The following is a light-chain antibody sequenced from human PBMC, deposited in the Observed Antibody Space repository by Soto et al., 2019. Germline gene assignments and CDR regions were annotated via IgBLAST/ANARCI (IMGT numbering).Light chain of an antibody. J-gene: IGKJ1*01. CDR2: KAS. Sequence: DIQMTQSPSTLSGSVGERVTITCRASQTISSWLAWYQQKPGKAPKLLIYKASTLKSGVPSRFSGSGSGTEFTLTISSLQPDDFATYYCQNYNSYSEAVGKGTKVDIK. V-gene: IGKV1-5*03. CDR3: QNYNSYSEA. CDR1: QTISSW.